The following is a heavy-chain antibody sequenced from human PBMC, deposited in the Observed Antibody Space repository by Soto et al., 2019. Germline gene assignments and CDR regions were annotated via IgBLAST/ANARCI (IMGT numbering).Heavy chain of an antibody. CDR3: VMVDNYVTPTPQDA. CDR2: ISPYTSNT. D-gene: IGHD3-16*01. J-gene: IGHJ6*02. CDR1: GYIFVNYG. Sequence: QVQLVQSGDEVKKPGASVKVSCRASGYIFVNYGIAWVRQAPGQGLEWMGWISPYTSNTHSATKVQGRLTMTTDTSTSTAYMDLGSLTSDDTAVYYCVMVDNYVTPTPQDAWGQGTTVTFSS. V-gene: IGHV1-18*01.